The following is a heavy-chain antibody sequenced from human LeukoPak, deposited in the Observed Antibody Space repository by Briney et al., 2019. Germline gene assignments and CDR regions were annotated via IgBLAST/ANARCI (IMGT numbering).Heavy chain of an antibody. CDR2: IYYSGST. D-gene: IGHD1-14*01. Sequence: SETLSLTCTVSGGSISSYYWSWIRQPPGKGLEWIGYIYYSGSTNYNPSLKSRVTISVDTSKNQFSLKLSSVTAADTAVYYCARGQYHFGAAADAFDIWGQGTMVTVSS. V-gene: IGHV4-59*01. CDR3: ARGQYHFGAAADAFDI. CDR1: GGSISSYY. J-gene: IGHJ3*02.